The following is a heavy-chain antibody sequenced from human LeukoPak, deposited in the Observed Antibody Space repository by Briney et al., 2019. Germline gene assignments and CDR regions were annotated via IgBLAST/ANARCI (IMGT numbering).Heavy chain of an antibody. CDR3: AGPARRREWSFDY. J-gene: IGHJ4*02. D-gene: IGHD6-6*01. CDR2: ISGSCGST. Sequence: GGSLRLSCAASGFTFSSYAMSWVRQAPGKGLEWVSAISGSCGSTYYADSVKGRFTNSRDNSKNTLYLQMNSLRAEYTAVYCCAGPARRREWSFDYWGQGTLVTVSS. CDR1: GFTFSSYA. V-gene: IGHV3-23*01.